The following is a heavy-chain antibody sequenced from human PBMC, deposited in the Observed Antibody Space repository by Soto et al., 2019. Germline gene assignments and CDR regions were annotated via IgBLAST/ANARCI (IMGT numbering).Heavy chain of an antibody. J-gene: IGHJ4*02. CDR1: GGSISGYY. CDR3: ARRYGSCFDY. Sequence: PSDTLSLTCTVSGGSISGYYWSWIRQPPGKGLEWIGYMYNTGSTVYNPSFKSRVTISVDTSKNQFSLKLNSVTAADTDVYYCARRYGSCFDYWGQGTLVNVSS. D-gene: IGHD5-18*01. V-gene: IGHV4-59*01. CDR2: MYNTGST.